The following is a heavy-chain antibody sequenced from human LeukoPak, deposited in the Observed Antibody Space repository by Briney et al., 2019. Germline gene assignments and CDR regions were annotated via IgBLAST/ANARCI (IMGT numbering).Heavy chain of an antibody. CDR2: INTDGSST. V-gene: IGHV3-74*01. Sequence: GSLRLSCAASGFAFSSYWIHWVRQAQGKGLVWVSRINTDGSSTSYADSVKGRFTISRDNAKNTMYLQMNSLRAEDTAVYYCARSRLSHIVGGDPWGQGTLVTVSS. J-gene: IGHJ5*02. D-gene: IGHD2-15*01. CDR3: ARSRLSHIVGGDP. CDR1: GFAFSSYW.